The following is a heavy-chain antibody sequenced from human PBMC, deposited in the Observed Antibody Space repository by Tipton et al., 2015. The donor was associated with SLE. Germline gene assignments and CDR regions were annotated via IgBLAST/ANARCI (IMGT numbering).Heavy chain of an antibody. V-gene: IGHV4-4*07. D-gene: IGHD6-19*01. CDR2: IYSSGRT. CDR1: GGSITSHS. Sequence: GLVKPSDTLSLTCTVSGGSITSHSWSWIRQPPGKGLEWIGRIYSSGRTNYNPSLKSRVTMSVDTSRKQFSLKLTSVTAADTAVYYCARRGWVDAFDIWGQGTMVTVSS. J-gene: IGHJ3*02. CDR3: ARRGWVDAFDI.